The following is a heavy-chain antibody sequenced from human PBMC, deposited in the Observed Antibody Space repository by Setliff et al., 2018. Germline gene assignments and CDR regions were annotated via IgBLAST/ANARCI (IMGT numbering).Heavy chain of an antibody. V-gene: IGHV3-48*01. D-gene: IGHD6-25*01. Sequence: GSLRLSCAASGFSFSSYAMTWVRQAPGKGLEWVSYISSSSSTIYYADSVKGRFTISRDNAKNSLYLQMNSLRAEDTAVYYCARDRSGGRDYWGQGTLVTVSS. CDR3: ARDRSGGRDY. CDR2: ISSSSSTI. CDR1: GFSFSSYA. J-gene: IGHJ4*02.